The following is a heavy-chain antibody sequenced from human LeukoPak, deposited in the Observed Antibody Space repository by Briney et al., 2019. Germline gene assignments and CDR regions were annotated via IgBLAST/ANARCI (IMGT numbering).Heavy chain of an antibody. D-gene: IGHD3-22*01. CDR1: GGSISSYY. J-gene: IGHJ3*02. Sequence: SETLSLTCTVSGGSISSYYWSWIRQPAGKGLEWIGRIYTSGSTNYNPSLKSRVTMSVDTSKNQFSLKLSSVTAADTAVYYCARDGCYYDSSGYPVDCEAFDIWGQGTMVTVSS. V-gene: IGHV4-4*07. CDR2: IYTSGST. CDR3: ARDGCYYDSSGYPVDCEAFDI.